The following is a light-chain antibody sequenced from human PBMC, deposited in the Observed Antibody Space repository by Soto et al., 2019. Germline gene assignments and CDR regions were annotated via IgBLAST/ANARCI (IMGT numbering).Light chain of an antibody. CDR3: CSSTDSYTFV. V-gene: IGLV2-11*01. CDR2: DVS. J-gene: IGLJ1*01. CDR1: GSDVGGYNY. Sequence: QSALTQPRSVSGSPGRSVTISCTGTGSDVGGYNYVSWYQQHPGKAPRLIIYDVSQRPSGVPDRFSGSKSGNTASLTISGLQAEDEADYSCCSSTDSYTFVFGTGTKVTVL.